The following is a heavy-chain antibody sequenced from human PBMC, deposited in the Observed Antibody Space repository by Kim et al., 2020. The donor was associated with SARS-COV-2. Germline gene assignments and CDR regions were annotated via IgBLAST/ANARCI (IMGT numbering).Heavy chain of an antibody. J-gene: IGHJ6*02. Sequence: QTFPGRVTMTRDTSTSTLYMELSSLRSEDTAVYYCAKATGITGTTLGMDVWGQGTTVTVSS. D-gene: IGHD1-7*01. CDR3: AKATGITGTTLGMDV. V-gene: IGHV1-46*01.